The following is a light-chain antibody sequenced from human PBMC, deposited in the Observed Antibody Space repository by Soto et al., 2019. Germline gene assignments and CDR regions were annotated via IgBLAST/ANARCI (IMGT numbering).Light chain of an antibody. CDR3: QPDGSSPLT. CDR2: GAS. J-gene: IGKJ4*01. CDR1: QSVSSSY. V-gene: IGKV3-20*01. Sequence: EIVLTQSPGTLSLSPGERATLSCRASQSVSSSYLAWYQQKPGQAPRLLIYGASISATGLPDRFSGSGSGTHFTLTISRLEPEDSAVYYCQPDGSSPLTFGGGTKVEIK.